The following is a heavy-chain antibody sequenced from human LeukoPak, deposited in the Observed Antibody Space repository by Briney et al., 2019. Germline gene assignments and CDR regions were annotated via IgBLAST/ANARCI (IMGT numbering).Heavy chain of an antibody. D-gene: IGHD3-16*01. V-gene: IGHV1-2*06. Sequence: ASVKVSCKTSGYTFTGYYMHWVRQAPGQWLEWMGRMNTNSGDTNYAQKFQGRVTMTRDTSINTAYMELSSLRSDDTAVYYCVPRGDGGFDYWGQGTLVTVSS. J-gene: IGHJ4*02. CDR2: MNTNSGDT. CDR1: GYTFTGYY. CDR3: VPRGDGGFDY.